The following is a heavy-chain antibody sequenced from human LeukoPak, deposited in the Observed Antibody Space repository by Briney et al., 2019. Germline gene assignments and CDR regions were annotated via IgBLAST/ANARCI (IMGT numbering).Heavy chain of an antibody. V-gene: IGHV4-38-2*02. CDR3: ARGWLQLGY. J-gene: IGHJ4*02. D-gene: IGHD1-1*01. Sequence: PSETLSLTCTVSGYSISSGYYWGWIRQPPGKGLEWIGSIYHSGSTYHNPSLKSRVTISVDTSKNQFSLKLSSVTAADTAVYYCARGWLQLGYWGQGTLVTVSS. CDR1: GYSISSGYY. CDR2: IYHSGST.